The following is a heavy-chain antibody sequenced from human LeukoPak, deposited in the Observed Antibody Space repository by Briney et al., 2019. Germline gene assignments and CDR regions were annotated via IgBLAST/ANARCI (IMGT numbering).Heavy chain of an antibody. CDR1: GFTFRNYA. CDR3: AKDRYSSSSDGY. CDR2: ISGSGGGT. D-gene: IGHD6-6*01. V-gene: IGHV3-23*01. J-gene: IGHJ4*02. Sequence: GGSLRLSCAASGFTFRNYAMTWVRQAPGKGLEWVSEISGSGGGTYYADSVKGRFTISRDNSKRTLYLQMNSLRAEDTAVYYCAKDRYSSSSDGYWGQGTLVTVSS.